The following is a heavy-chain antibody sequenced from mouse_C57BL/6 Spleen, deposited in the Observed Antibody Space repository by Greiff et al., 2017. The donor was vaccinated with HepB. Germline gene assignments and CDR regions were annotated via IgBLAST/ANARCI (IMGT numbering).Heavy chain of an antibody. D-gene: IGHD3-2*02. J-gene: IGHJ2*01. V-gene: IGHV2-2*01. CDR1: GFSLTSYG. Sequence: QVQLKESGPGLVQPSQSLSITCTVSGFSLTSYGVHWVRQSPGKGLEWLGVIWSGGSTDYNAAFISRLSISKDNSKSQVFFKMNSLQADDTAIYYCARNPYQRAQATLDYWGQGTTLTVSS. CDR2: IWSGGST. CDR3: ARNPYQRAQATLDY.